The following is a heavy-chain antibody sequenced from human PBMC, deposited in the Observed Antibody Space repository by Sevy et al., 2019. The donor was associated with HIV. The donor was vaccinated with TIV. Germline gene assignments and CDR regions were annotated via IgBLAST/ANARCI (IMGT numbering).Heavy chain of an antibody. V-gene: IGHV3-48*02. CDR3: LAGFDY. D-gene: IGHD2-15*01. CDR1: GFTFSSYS. CDR2: ISGSSNTI. Sequence: GGSLRLSCAASGFTFSSYSMNWVRQAPGKGLEWISYISGSSNTIYYADSVKGRFTISKDNAKHSLSLQMNSLRDEDTALYYCLAGFDYWGQRTLVTVSS. J-gene: IGHJ4*02.